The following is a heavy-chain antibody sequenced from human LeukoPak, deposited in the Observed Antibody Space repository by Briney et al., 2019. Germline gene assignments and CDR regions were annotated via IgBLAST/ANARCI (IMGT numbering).Heavy chain of an antibody. J-gene: IGHJ4*02. Sequence: GGSLRLSCAASGFTFSSYAMSWFRQAPGKGLEWVSAISGSGGSTYYADSVKGRFTISRDNSKNTLCLQMNSLRAEDTAVYYCAKFVWLRLYAGSYFDYWGQGTLVTVSS. CDR1: GFTFSSYA. CDR2: ISGSGGST. D-gene: IGHD5-12*01. CDR3: AKFVWLRLYAGSYFDY. V-gene: IGHV3-23*01.